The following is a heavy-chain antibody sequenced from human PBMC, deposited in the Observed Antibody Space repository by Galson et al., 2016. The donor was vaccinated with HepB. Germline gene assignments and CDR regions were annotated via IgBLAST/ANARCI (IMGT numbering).Heavy chain of an antibody. CDR3: ARAVMLGRGMGV. CDR1: GDSVYNNGAA. J-gene: IGHJ6*02. Sequence: CAISGDSVYNNGAAWVWIRQSPSRGLEWLGRTFYRSTWENHYAGSVKNRITISPDTSRNQFSLHLNSVTPEDTAVYYCARAVMLGRGMGVWGQGTTVTVS. V-gene: IGHV6-1*01. CDR2: TFYRSTWEN. D-gene: IGHD3-10*01.